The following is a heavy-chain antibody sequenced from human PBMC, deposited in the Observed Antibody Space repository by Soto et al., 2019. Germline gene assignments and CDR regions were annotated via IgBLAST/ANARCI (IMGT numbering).Heavy chain of an antibody. J-gene: IGHJ5*02. CDR2: IRSTANGGTT. CDR1: GFIFENVW. Sequence: EVQLVESGGGLEKPGGSLRLSCAASGFIFENVWMGWVRQAPGKGLEWVGLIRSTANGGTTDYAAPVTGRFTMSRDASKDTLYLQMDSLKSEDTGVYYCITGYCGGGGVCYRWGQGTLVTVSS. D-gene: IGHD2-15*01. V-gene: IGHV3-15*01. CDR3: ITGYCGGGGVCYR.